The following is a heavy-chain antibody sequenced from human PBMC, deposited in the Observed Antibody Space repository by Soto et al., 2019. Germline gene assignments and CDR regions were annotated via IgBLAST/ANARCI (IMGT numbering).Heavy chain of an antibody. V-gene: IGHV3-9*01. CDR3: VKDRGWNYNFDY. Sequence: EVQLIESGGGLVQPGRSLRLSCAASGFTFEDFDMHWVRQPPGTGLEWFSTITWNNDRIAYADSVKGRVSISRDNAKKSLYLQMNSLRPEDTALYYCVKDRGWNYNFDYWGQGTLVTVSS. D-gene: IGHD1-7*01. CDR1: GFTFEDFD. CDR2: ITWNNDRI. J-gene: IGHJ4*02.